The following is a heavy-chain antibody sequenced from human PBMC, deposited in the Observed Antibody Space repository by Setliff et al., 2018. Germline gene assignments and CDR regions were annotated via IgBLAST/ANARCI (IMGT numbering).Heavy chain of an antibody. D-gene: IGHD2-2*01. CDR2: THYGGGHI. V-gene: IGHV3-30*02. CDR1: GFTFSTSA. CDR3: AKDRWGYADP. Sequence: GGSLRLSCATSGFTFSTSAMHWLRQSPDNRLEWLAYTHYGGGHIQYADSVEGRFTVSRDNAMDTLFLQMNGLTTDDTAKYFCAKDRWGYADPWGQGTLVTVSS. J-gene: IGHJ5*02.